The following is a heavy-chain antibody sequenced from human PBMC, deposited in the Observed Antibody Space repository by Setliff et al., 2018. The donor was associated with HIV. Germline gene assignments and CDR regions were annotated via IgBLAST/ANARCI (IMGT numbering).Heavy chain of an antibody. Sequence: SETLSLTCTVSGDSISSYYWSWIRQPPEKGLEWIGYIYYSGNTHYNPSLKSRVTISVDTSKNQFSLKLNSVTAAGTAVYYCARDLPPRILRLGEYDAFDIWGQGTKVTVSS. J-gene: IGHJ3*02. V-gene: IGHV4-59*12. CDR1: GDSISSYY. D-gene: IGHD3-16*01. CDR2: IYYSGNT. CDR3: ARDLPPRILRLGEYDAFDI.